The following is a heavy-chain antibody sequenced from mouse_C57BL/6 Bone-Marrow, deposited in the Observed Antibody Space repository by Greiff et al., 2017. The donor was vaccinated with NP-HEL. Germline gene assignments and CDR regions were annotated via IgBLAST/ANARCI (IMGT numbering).Heavy chain of an antibody. CDR1: GFTFSDYG. D-gene: IGHD1-1*01. V-gene: IGHV5-17*01. J-gene: IGHJ3*01. CDR2: ISSGSSTI. Sequence: EVQLVESGGGLVKPGGSLKLSCAASGFTFSDYGMHWVRQAPEKGLEWVAYISSGSSTIYYADTVKGRFTISRDNAKNTLFLQMTSLRSEDTAMYYCARGYYYGSSYPFAYWGQGTLVTVSA. CDR3: ARGYYYGSSYPFAY.